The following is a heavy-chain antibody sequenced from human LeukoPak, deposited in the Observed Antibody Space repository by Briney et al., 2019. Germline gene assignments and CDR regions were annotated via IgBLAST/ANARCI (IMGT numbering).Heavy chain of an antibody. CDR1: GGSISSYY. V-gene: IGHV4-59*01. D-gene: IGHD6-19*01. CDR3: ARSPSPYSSGWYFDY. J-gene: IGHJ4*02. CDR2: IYYSGST. Sequence: TSETLSLTCTVSGGSISSYYWSWIRQPPGKGLEWIGYIYYSGSTNYNPSLKSRVTISVDTSKNQFSLKLSSVTAADTAVYYCARSPSPYSSGWYFDYWGQGTLVTVSS.